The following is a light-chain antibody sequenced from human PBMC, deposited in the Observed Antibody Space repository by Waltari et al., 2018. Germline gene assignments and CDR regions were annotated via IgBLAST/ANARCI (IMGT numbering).Light chain of an antibody. J-gene: IGKJ1*01. CDR3: QQTYTNTPT. Sequence: DDQMTQSPSSLSASMGERITITCRASQTITVYLNWYQHKFGKAPKLLIYAASNLQSGVPSRFSGGGSGTVFTLTINSLQHEDFATYYCQQTYTNTPTFGQGTRVEVK. V-gene: IGKV1-39*01. CDR1: QTITVY. CDR2: AAS.